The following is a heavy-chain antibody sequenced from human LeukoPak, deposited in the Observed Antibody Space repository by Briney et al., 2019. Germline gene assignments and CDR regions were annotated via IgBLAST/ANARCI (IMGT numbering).Heavy chain of an antibody. CDR2: VNHSGST. D-gene: IGHD2-2*01. J-gene: IGHJ5*02. CDR1: GGSFSGYY. CDR3: ARVLSIVVVPGATFWFDP. V-gene: IGHV4-34*01. Sequence: SETMSLTCGVYGGSFSGYYCGWKRQPPGKGLEWIGDVNHSGSTNYNPSLKSRVTISVDTSKNQFSLKLSSVTAADTAVYHCARVLSIVVVPGATFWFDPWGQGTLVTVSS.